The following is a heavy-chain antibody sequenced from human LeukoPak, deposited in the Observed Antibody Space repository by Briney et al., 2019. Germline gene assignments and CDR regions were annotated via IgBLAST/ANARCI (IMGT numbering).Heavy chain of an antibody. J-gene: IGHJ4*02. Sequence: PSETLSLTCTVSGYSISSGYYWGWIRQPPGKGLNWIGSIYHSGSTYYNPSLKSRVTISVDTSKNQFSLKLSSVTAADTAVYYCARNMDYYGSGRDWGQGTLVTVSS. D-gene: IGHD3-10*01. CDR3: ARNMDYYGSGRD. V-gene: IGHV4-38-2*02. CDR2: IYHSGST. CDR1: GYSISSGYY.